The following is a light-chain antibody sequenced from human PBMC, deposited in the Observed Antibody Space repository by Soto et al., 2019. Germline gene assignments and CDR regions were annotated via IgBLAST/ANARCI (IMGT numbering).Light chain of an antibody. CDR2: DVS. J-gene: IGKJ4*01. CDR3: QQRSSRGLT. Sequence: EIVLTQSPATLSLSPGDRATLSCRASQSVSTYFAWYQQKPGLAPRLLIYDVSTRSTGIPDRFTGSGSETDFSLTISSLEPEDSAVYFCQQRSSRGLTFGGGTKVEIK. V-gene: IGKV3-11*01. CDR1: QSVSTY.